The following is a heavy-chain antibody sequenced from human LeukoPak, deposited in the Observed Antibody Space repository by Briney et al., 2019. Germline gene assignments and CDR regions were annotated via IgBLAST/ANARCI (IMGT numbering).Heavy chain of an antibody. CDR2: IYTSGSI. D-gene: IGHD3-9*01. Sequence: SETLSLTRTVSGGSISSGTYYWSWIRQPAGKGLEWIGRIYTSGSINYNPSLKSRVTMSVDTSKNQFSLKMRSVTAADTSVYYCARESYDILTGYGPMDYWGQGTLVTVSS. CDR3: ARESYDILTGYGPMDY. CDR1: GGSISSGTYY. J-gene: IGHJ4*02. V-gene: IGHV4-61*02.